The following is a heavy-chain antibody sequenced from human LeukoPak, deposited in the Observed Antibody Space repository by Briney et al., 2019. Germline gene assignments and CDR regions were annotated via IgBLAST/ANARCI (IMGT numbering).Heavy chain of an antibody. CDR1: GFTFSSYW. J-gene: IGHJ4*02. D-gene: IGHD1-26*01. Sequence: GGSLRLSCEASGFTFSSYWISWVRQAQGKGLEWVANIRDDGGEIYYVDSVKGRFTISRDNAKSSLFLQMNSLRAEDAAVYYCARDKPRGSYYGSIFDSWGQGTLVTVSS. V-gene: IGHV3-7*01. CDR2: IRDDGGEI. CDR3: ARDKPRGSYYGSIFDS.